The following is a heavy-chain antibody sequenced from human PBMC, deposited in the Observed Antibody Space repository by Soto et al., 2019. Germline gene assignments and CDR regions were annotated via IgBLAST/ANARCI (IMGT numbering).Heavy chain of an antibody. CDR2: IYYSGST. Sequence: LCGGSISSGGYYWSWIRQPPGKGLEWIGYIYYSGSTYYNPSLKSRVTISVDTSKNQFSLKLSSVTAADTAVYYCASLGELSLTRYYFDYWGQGTLVTVSS. D-gene: IGHD3-16*02. J-gene: IGHJ4*02. V-gene: IGHV4-31*02. CDR1: GGSISSGGYY. CDR3: ASLGELSLTRYYFDY.